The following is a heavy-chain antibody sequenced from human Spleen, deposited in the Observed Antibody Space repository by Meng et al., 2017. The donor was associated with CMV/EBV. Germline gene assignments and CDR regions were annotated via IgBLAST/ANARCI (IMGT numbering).Heavy chain of an antibody. CDR1: CLLSSRHA. CDR3: AKGWSGGSNYYFDY. Sequence: SCLLSSRHAVRWVLQAPGKGLVWFSVIWPTPNGARYADSAKGRFTISRDDSENTLHLEMNSLRAEDTAIYYCAKGWSGGSNYYFDYWGQGALVTVSS. D-gene: IGHD2-15*01. J-gene: IGHJ4*02. CDR2: IWPTPNGA. V-gene: IGHV3-23*03.